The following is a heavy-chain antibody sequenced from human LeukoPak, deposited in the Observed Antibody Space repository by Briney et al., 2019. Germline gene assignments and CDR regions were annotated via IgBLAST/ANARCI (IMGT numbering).Heavy chain of an antibody. CDR2: ISADNGNT. CDR1: GYTFTSYG. D-gene: IGHD6-13*01. CDR3: ARLPGYSSSWYLLPTGC. J-gene: IGHJ4*02. V-gene: IGHV1-18*01. Sequence: ASVKVSCKASGYTFTSYGINWVRQAPGEGLEWMGWISADNGNTNYAQKFQGRVTMTTDTSTSTAYMELRSLRSDDTAVYYCARLPGYSSSWYLLPTGCGGQGTLVTVSS.